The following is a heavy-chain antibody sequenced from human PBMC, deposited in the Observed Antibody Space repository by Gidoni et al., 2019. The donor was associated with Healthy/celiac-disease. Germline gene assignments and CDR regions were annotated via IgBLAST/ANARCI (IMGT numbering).Heavy chain of an antibody. D-gene: IGHD4-17*01. CDR1: GGTFSSYA. CDR2: IIPIFGTA. V-gene: IGHV1-69*06. CDR3: AFDRGTTGGMDV. Sequence: QVQLVQSGAEVKKPGSSVTVSCKASGGTFSSYAISWVRQAPGQGLEWMGGIIPIFGTANYAQKCQGRVTITADKSTSTAYMELSSRRSEDTAVYYCAFDRGTTGGMDVWGQGTTVTVSS. J-gene: IGHJ6*02.